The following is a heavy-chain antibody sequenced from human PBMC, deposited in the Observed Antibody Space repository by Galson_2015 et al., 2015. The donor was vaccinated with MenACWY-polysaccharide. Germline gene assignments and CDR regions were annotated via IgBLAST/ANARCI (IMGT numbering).Heavy chain of an antibody. CDR2: ISSSSSYI. CDR1: GFTFSGYS. D-gene: IGHD1-26*01. CDR3: ARDLFSGNYYSIQH. Sequence: SLRLSCAASGFTFSGYSMNWVRQAPGKGLEWVSSISSSSSYIYYADSVKGRFTISRDNAKNSLYLQMNSLRAEDTAVYYCARDLFSGNYYSIQHWGQGTLVTVSS. J-gene: IGHJ1*01. V-gene: IGHV3-21*01.